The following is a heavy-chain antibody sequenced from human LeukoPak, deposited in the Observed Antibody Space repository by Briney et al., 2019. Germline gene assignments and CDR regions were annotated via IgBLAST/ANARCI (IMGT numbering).Heavy chain of an antibody. CDR3: AREPVYYYDSSGYHNYFDY. D-gene: IGHD3-22*01. Sequence: ASVKVSCKASGGTFSSYAISWVRQAPGQGLEWMGGIIPIFGTANYAQKLQGRVTMTTDTSTSTAYMELRSLRSDDTAVYYCAREPVYYYDSSGYHNYFDYWGQGTLVTVSS. CDR2: IIPIFGTA. J-gene: IGHJ4*02. V-gene: IGHV1-69*05. CDR1: GGTFSSYA.